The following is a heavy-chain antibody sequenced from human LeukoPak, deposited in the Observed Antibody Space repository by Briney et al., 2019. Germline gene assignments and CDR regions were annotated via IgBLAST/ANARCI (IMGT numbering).Heavy chain of an antibody. D-gene: IGHD6-13*01. V-gene: IGHV3-30*02. CDR3: AKGSGWYYDY. CDR1: GFTFTTYG. CDR2: IRDDGSNK. J-gene: IGHJ4*02. Sequence: GGSLRLSCAASGFTFTTYGMHWVRRGPGKGVEWVAFIRDDGSNKYYADSVKGRFTISRDNSKNTLFLQMNSLRGEDTAVYYCAKGSGWYYDYLGQGTLVTVSS.